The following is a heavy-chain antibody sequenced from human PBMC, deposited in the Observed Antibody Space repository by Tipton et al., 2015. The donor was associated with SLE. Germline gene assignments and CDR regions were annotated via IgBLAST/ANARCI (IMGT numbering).Heavy chain of an antibody. V-gene: IGHV4-39*07. Sequence: GLVKPSETLSLTCSVSGASLSGSDYYWGWIRQPPGKGLEWIANVYVGGSTYYNPSLKSRVTISSDTSKNQFSLKLSSVTAADTAVYYCARGGISFDLWGRGTLVTVSS. J-gene: IGHJ2*01. D-gene: IGHD2/OR15-2a*01. CDR2: VYVGGST. CDR1: GASLSGSDYY. CDR3: ARGGISFDL.